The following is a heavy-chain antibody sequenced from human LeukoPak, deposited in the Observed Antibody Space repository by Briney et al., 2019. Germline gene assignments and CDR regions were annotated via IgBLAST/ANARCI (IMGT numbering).Heavy chain of an antibody. CDR3: ARALSHCLDY. Sequence: GGSLRLSCVVSGFNFSNYWMNWVRQAPGKGLEWVTNIKHDGSEKYYVDSVKGRFSISRDNAKKSLYLQMNSLRAEDTAVYYCARALSHCLDYWGQGTLVTISS. CDR2: IKHDGSEK. J-gene: IGHJ4*02. V-gene: IGHV3-7*01. D-gene: IGHD3-16*01. CDR1: GFNFSNYW.